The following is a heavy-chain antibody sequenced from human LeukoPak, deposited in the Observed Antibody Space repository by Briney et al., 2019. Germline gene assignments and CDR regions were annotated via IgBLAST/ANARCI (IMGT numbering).Heavy chain of an antibody. Sequence: PGGSLRLSCAASGFTFNRYGMNWVRQAPGKGLEWVSGISPGGDIKYYADSVKGRFTISRDNSKNTLYLQMNSLRAEDTAVYYCARDKPPFHFYYYYYMDVWGKGTTVTVSS. CDR3: ARDKPPFHFYYYYYMDV. J-gene: IGHJ6*03. CDR1: GFTFNRYG. V-gene: IGHV3-23*01. CDR2: ISPGGDIK.